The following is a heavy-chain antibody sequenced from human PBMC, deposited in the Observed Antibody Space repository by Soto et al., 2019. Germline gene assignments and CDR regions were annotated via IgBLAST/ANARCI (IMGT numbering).Heavy chain of an antibody. V-gene: IGHV1-46*01. J-gene: IGHJ4*02. CDR3: ASQRLLPRIVLGTSFDYFDY. Sequence: ASVKVSCKASGYTFTSYYMHWVRQAPGQGLEWMGIINPSGGSTSYAQKFQGRVTMTRDTSTSTVYMELSSLRSEDTAVYYCASQRLLPRIVLGTSFDYFDYWGQGTLVTVSS. CDR1: GYTFTSYY. CDR2: INPSGGST. D-gene: IGHD3-22*01.